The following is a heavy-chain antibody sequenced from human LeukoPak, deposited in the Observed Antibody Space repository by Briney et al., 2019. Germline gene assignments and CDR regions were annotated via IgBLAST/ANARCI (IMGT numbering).Heavy chain of an antibody. CDR2: IYYSGST. Sequence: SETLSLTCTVSGGSISSYYWSWIRQPPGKGLEWIGYIYYSGSTNYNPSLKSRVTISVDTSKNQFSLKLSSVTAADTAVCYCARRGRGLKYSGYVGYWGQGTLVTVSS. J-gene: IGHJ4*02. CDR1: GGSISSYY. D-gene: IGHD5-12*01. V-gene: IGHV4-59*12. CDR3: ARRGRGLKYSGYVGY.